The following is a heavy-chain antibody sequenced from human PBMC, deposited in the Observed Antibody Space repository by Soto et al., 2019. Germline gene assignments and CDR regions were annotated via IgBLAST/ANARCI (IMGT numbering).Heavy chain of an antibody. CDR2: FDPEDGET. CDR1: GYTLTELS. CDR3: ATKTLSPHGSYFDD. J-gene: IGHJ4*02. V-gene: IGHV1-24*01. Sequence: ASVKVSCKVSGYTLTELSMHWVRQAPGKGLEWMGGFDPEDGETIYAQKFQGRVTMTEDTSTDTAYMELSSLRSEDTAVYYCATKTLSPHGSYFDDWGQGTLVTGSS. D-gene: IGHD3-16*01.